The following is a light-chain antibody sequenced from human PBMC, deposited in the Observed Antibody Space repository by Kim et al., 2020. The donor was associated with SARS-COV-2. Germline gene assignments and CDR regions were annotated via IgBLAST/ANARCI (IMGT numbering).Light chain of an antibody. Sequence: GQSVPSSCTGTRSDVGGYSYVSWYQQHPGKAPKLMIYEVSKRPSGVPDRFSGSKSGNTASLTVSGLQAEDEADYYCSSYAGSNNFVFGTGTKVTVL. J-gene: IGLJ1*01. CDR2: EVS. CDR1: RSDVGGYSY. CDR3: SSYAGSNNFV. V-gene: IGLV2-8*01.